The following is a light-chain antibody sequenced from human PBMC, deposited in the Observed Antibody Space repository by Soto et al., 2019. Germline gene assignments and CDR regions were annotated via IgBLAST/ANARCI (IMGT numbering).Light chain of an antibody. CDR1: QSILYSSNNQNC. CDR2: WAS. V-gene: IGKV4-1*01. Sequence: DIVMTQSPDSLAVSLGERATINCKSSQSILYSSNNQNCLAWYQQKPGQPPKLLMYWASARESGVPDRFSGSASGTDFTLTISSLQAEDMAVYHCQQYFSLPYTFGQGTRLEIK. CDR3: QQYFSLPYT. J-gene: IGKJ2*01.